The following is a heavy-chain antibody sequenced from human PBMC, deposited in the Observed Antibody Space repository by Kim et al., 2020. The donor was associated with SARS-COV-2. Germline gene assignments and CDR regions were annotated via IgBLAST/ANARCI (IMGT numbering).Heavy chain of an antibody. V-gene: IGHV3-30*18. CDR2: ISYDGSNK. CDR3: AKDGLNGRYSSSWYSGSDTYYGMDV. CDR1: GFTFSSYG. Sequence: GGSLRLSCAASGFTFSSYGMHWVRQAPGKGLEWVAVISYDGSNKYYADSVKGRFTISRDNSKNTLYLQMNSLRAEDTAVYYCAKDGLNGRYSSSWYSGSDTYYGMDVWGQGTTVTVSS. J-gene: IGHJ6*02. D-gene: IGHD6-13*01.